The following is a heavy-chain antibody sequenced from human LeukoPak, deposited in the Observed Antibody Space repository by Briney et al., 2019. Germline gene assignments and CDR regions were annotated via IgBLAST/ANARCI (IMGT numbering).Heavy chain of an antibody. D-gene: IGHD3-3*01. V-gene: IGHV1-2*02. CDR1: GYTFTGYY. J-gene: IGHJ4*02. CDR3: ARVRITIFGVVITPFDY. Sequence: ASVKVSCKASGYTFTGYYMHWVRQAPGQGLEWMGWINPNSGGTSYAQKFQGRVTMTRDTSISTAYMELSRLRSDDTAVYYCARVRITIFGVVITPFDYWGQGTLVTVSS. CDR2: INPNSGGT.